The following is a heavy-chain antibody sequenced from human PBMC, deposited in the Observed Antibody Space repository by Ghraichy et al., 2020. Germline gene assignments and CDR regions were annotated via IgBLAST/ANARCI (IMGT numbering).Heavy chain of an antibody. CDR2: ISGSSGSI. D-gene: IGHD3-16*02. CDR1: GFSFSTYS. Sequence: GESLNISCAASGFSFSTYSMNWVRQVPGKGLEWLSYISGSSGSIYYTASVRGRFTVSRDNAKNSLFLQMNSLRDEDTAVYYCARDRDDIWGNYRYSFNYWGQGALITVSS. J-gene: IGHJ4*02. CDR3: ARDRDDIWGNYRYSFNY. V-gene: IGHV3-48*02.